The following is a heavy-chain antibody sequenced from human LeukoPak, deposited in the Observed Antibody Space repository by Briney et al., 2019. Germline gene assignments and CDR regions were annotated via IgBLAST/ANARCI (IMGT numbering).Heavy chain of an antibody. CDR2: INPYSGDT. CDR3: ARDQGSLTRSWYTGY. V-gene: IGHV1-2*06. CDR1: GYTFTGYH. Sequence: ASVKVSCKASGYTFTGYHIHWVRQAPGQGLEWMGRINPYSGDTNFAQKFQGRVTTTTDTSITTAYMDLSSLTPDDTAVYFCARDQGSLTRSWYTGYWGQGTQVTVSS. J-gene: IGHJ4*02. D-gene: IGHD6-13*01.